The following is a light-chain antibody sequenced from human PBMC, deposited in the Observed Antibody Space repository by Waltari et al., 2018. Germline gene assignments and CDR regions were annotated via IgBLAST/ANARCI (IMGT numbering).Light chain of an antibody. CDR1: QSVSSD. J-gene: IGKJ4*01. CDR3: HHYYNWPLT. V-gene: IGKV3-15*01. Sequence: EIEMTQSPATLSVSPGERVTLSFRASQSVSSDLAWYQQKPGQAPRPLSYGASTRVTGIPARFSGSRSVTDFTLTISSLQSEDFAVYYCHHYYNWPLTFGGGTKVDIK. CDR2: GAS.